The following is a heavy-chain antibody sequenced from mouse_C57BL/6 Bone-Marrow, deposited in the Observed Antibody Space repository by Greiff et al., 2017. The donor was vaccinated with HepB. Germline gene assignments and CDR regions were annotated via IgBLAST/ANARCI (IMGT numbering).Heavy chain of an antibody. V-gene: IGHV1-82*01. J-gene: IGHJ3*01. CDR2: IYPGDGDT. CDR1: GYAFSSSW. CDR3: ARVGGYVIFAY. D-gene: IGHD2-2*01. Sequence: QVQLKESGPELVKPGASVKISCKASGYAFSSSWMNWVKQRPGKGLEWIGRIYPGDGDTNYNGKFKGKATLTADKSSSTAYMQLSSLTSEDSAVYYCARVGGYVIFAYWGQGTLVTVSA.